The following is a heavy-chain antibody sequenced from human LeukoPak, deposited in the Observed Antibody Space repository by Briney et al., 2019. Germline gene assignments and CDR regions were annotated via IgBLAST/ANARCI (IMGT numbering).Heavy chain of an antibody. Sequence: GRSLRLSCAASGFFFSSYGMHWVRQAPGKGLEWVAGTSYDGTNKYYGDSVKGRFTISRDNSQNTLCLQMDSLRAEDTAVYYCAKSTRVNSRDYGMDVWGKGTTVTVFS. CDR2: TSYDGTNK. J-gene: IGHJ6*04. D-gene: IGHD1-7*01. V-gene: IGHV3-30*18. CDR1: GFFFSSYG. CDR3: AKSTRVNSRDYGMDV.